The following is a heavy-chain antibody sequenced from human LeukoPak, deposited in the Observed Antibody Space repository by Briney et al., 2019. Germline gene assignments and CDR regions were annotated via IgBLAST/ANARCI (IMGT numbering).Heavy chain of an antibody. CDR2: ISGSGGST. D-gene: IGHD6-19*01. Sequence: GGSLRLSCAASGFTFSSYAMSWVRQAPGKGLEWVPSISGSGGSTYYADSVKGRFTIPRDNSKNTLYLQMNSLRAEDTAVYYCANDVRSIAVAGTKDYWGQGTLVTVSS. J-gene: IGHJ4*02. CDR3: ANDVRSIAVAGTKDY. V-gene: IGHV3-23*01. CDR1: GFTFSSYA.